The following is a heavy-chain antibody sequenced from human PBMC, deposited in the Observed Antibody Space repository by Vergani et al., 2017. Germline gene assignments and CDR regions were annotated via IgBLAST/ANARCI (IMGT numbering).Heavy chain of an antibody. Sequence: QVQLVESGGGVVQPGRSLRLSCAASGFTFSTYGMHWVRQAPGKGLEWVAVIWFDGNNKYYADSVKGRCTISRDNSKNTLYLQMNSLRAEDTAVYYCASPPLYSTSWNECFQNWGQGTLVTVSS. CDR1: GFTFSTYG. CDR2: IWFDGNNK. D-gene: IGHD6-13*01. J-gene: IGHJ1*01. CDR3: ASPPLYSTSWNECFQN. V-gene: IGHV3-33*01.